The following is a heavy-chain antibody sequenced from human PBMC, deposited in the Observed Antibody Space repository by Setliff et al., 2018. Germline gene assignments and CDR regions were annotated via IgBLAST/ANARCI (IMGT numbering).Heavy chain of an antibody. V-gene: IGHV1-46*02. CDR1: GDPFNAYG. Sequence: GASVKVSCKASGDPFNAYGVSWVRQAPGQGLEWMGQINPASGSTTYAQKFQGRVTMTRDTSTSAVFLELSSLTSEDTAMYYCARDSPFDYWGQGTLVTVSS. J-gene: IGHJ4*02. CDR2: INPASGST. CDR3: ARDSPFDY.